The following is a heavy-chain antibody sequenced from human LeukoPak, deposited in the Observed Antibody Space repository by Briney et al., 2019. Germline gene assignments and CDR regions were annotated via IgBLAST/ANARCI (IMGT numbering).Heavy chain of an antibody. V-gene: IGHV4-59*12. CDR2: IYYSGST. J-gene: IGHJ4*02. Sequence: SSETLSLTCTVSGGSISSYYWSWIRQPPDKGLEWIEYIYYSGSTNYNPSLKSRVTISVDTSKNQFSLKLSSVTAADTAVYYCARANPKRFDYWGQGTLVTVSS. CDR1: GGSISSYY. CDR3: ARANPKRFDY.